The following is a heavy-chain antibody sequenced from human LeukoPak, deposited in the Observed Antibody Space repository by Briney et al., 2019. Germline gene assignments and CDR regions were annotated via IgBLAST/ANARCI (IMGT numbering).Heavy chain of an antibody. Sequence: GGSLRLSCSASGFPFSSYVMRWVRQAPGKGLEYVSGISSNGGTTYYADSVKGRFIISRDNSKNTLYLQLSRVRAEDTAVYYCVKPSWELRGFFDYWGQGTLVTVSS. CDR2: ISSNGGTT. V-gene: IGHV3-64D*06. D-gene: IGHD1-26*01. J-gene: IGHJ4*02. CDR3: VKPSWELRGFFDY. CDR1: GFPFSSYV.